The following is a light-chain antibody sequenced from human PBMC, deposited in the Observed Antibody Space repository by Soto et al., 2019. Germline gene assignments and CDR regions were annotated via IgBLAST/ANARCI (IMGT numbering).Light chain of an antibody. J-gene: IGKJ5*01. V-gene: IGKV3-11*01. CDR1: QSVSSY. CDR3: QHRGDWST. CDR2: DAS. Sequence: EIVLTESPATLSLSPGERATLSCRASQSVSSYLAWYQQKPGQAPRLLIYDASNRATGIPARFSGSGSGTDFTLTISSLDPEDFAVYYCQHRGDWSTFGQGTRLEI.